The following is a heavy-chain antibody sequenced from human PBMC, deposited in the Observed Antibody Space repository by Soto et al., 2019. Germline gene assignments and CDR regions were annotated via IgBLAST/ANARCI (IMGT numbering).Heavy chain of an antibody. CDR1: GFTVSSNY. Sequence: EVQLVESGGGLVQPGGSLRLSCAASGFTVSSNYMSWVRQAPGKGLEWVSVIYSGGSTYYADSVKGRFTISRRNSKNTLYLQMNSLRAEDTAVYYCAREAHRDYGDPAWGQGTLVTVSS. D-gene: IGHD4-17*01. V-gene: IGHV3-53*04. CDR2: IYSGGST. J-gene: IGHJ5*02. CDR3: AREAHRDYGDPA.